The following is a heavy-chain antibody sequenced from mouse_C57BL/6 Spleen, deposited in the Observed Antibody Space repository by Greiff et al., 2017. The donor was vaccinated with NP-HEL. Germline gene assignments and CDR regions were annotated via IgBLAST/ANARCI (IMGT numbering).Heavy chain of an antibody. CDR1: GFTFSSYA. D-gene: IGHD1-1*01. CDR3: TRGEYGSEDAIDY. J-gene: IGHJ4*01. CDR2: ISDGGSYT. V-gene: IGHV5-4*03. Sequence: EVMLVESGGGLVKPGGSLKLSCAASGFTFSSYAMSWVRQTPEKRLEWVATISDGGSYTSYPDNVKGRFTMSRDKAKNNLYLQMSHLKSEDTAMYYCTRGEYGSEDAIDYWGQGTSVTVSS.